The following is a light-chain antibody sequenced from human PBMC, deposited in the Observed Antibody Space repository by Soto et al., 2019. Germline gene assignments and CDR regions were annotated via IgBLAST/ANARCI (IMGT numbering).Light chain of an antibody. CDR1: ESIYSW. J-gene: IGKJ1*01. V-gene: IGKV1-5*03. Sequence: IQMTQSPSTLSASVGDTVTITCRASESIYSWLAWYKQIPGKAPQLLIYKTSTLQSGVSPRFSGSGSGAEYTLNISSLQPDDFSTYYCQEYNTSSRTFGQGTRV. CDR2: KTS. CDR3: QEYNTSSRT.